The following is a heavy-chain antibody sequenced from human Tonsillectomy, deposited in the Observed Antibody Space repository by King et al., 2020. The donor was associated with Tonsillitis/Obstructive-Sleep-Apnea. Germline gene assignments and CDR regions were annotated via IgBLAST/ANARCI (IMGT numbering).Heavy chain of an antibody. V-gene: IGHV3-11*05. Sequence: VQLVESGGGLVKPGGSLRLSCAASGFTFSDYYMSWIRQAPGKGLEWVSDISSSSSYTNYADSVKGRFTISRDNAKNSLYLQMNSLRADDTAVYYCARVRGSGYDFDYWGQGTLVTVSS. CDR3: ARVRGSGYDFDY. D-gene: IGHD5-12*01. J-gene: IGHJ4*02. CDR2: ISSSSSYT. CDR1: GFTFSDYY.